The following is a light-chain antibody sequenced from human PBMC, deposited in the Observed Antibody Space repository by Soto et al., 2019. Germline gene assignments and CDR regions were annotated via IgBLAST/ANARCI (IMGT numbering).Light chain of an antibody. Sequence: EIVLTQSPVTRSLSPGERATLSCRASQSVSSSCLAWYQQKPGQAPRLLIYGASSRATGIPDRFSGSGSGTDFTLTISRLEPGDFAVYYCQQYGSSPRTFGQGTKVDIK. V-gene: IGKV3-20*01. CDR1: QSVSSSC. CDR3: QQYGSSPRT. J-gene: IGKJ1*01. CDR2: GAS.